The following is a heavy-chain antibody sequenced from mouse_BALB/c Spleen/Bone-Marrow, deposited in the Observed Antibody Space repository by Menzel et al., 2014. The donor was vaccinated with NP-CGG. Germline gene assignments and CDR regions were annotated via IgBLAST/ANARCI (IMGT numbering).Heavy chain of an antibody. CDR3: AGSTPLAY. J-gene: IGHJ3*01. CDR1: GYAFSRSW. Sequence: QVQLQQSGAELVRPGSSVKISCKASGYAFSRSWMNWVKQRPGQGLEWIGQIYPGDDDTTYSGKFTGRATLTAAKSSGTAYMQLSSLTSEDAAVYFCAGSTPLAYWGQGTLVTVSA. V-gene: IGHV1-80*01. D-gene: IGHD1-1*01. CDR2: IYPGDDDT.